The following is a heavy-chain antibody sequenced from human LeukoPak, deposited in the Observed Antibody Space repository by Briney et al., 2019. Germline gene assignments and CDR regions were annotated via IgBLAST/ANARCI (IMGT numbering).Heavy chain of an antibody. V-gene: IGHV3-48*01. CDR3: ARVREYYYGSGSYYMDY. J-gene: IGHJ4*02. CDR2: ISSSSSTI. CDR1: GFTFSSYA. D-gene: IGHD3-10*01. Sequence: SGGSLRLSCAASGFTFSSYAMSWVRQAPGKGLEWVSYISSSSSTINYADSVKGRFTISRDNAKNSLYLQMNSLRAEDTAVYYCARVREYYYGSGSYYMDYWGQGTLVTVSS.